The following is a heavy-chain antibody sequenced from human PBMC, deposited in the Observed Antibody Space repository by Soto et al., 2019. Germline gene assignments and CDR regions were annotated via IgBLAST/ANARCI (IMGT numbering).Heavy chain of an antibody. V-gene: IGHV1-46*01. J-gene: IGHJ4*02. Sequence: QVQLVQSGTEVKKPGAAVKVSCKASRYTFTSYNIHWVRQAPGQRLEWMGVINPRDGTTNYAQSFQGSVTLTRETSTSTVYMDLTSLSSEDTAVYYCARDLQTYHSSGYDPGYWGQGTLVSVSS. CDR2: INPRDGTT. CDR3: ARDLQTYHSSGYDPGY. CDR1: RYTFTSYN. D-gene: IGHD3-22*01.